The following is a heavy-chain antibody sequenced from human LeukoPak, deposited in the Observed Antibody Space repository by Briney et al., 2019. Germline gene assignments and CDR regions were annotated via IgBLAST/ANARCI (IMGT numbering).Heavy chain of an antibody. CDR1: GGSFSGYY. J-gene: IGHJ4*02. V-gene: IGHV4-34*01. Sequence: SETLSLTCAVYGGSFSGYYWSWIRRPPGKGLEWIGEINHSGSTNYNPSLKSRVTISVDTSKNQFSLKLSSVTAADTAVYYCAISPPNWNRSEWGQGTLVTVSS. D-gene: IGHD1-1*01. CDR3: AISPPNWNRSE. CDR2: INHSGST.